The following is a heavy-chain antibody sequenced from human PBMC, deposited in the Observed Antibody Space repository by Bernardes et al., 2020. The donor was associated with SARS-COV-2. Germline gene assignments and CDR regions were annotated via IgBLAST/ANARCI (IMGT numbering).Heavy chain of an antibody. D-gene: IGHD5-12*01. J-gene: IGHJ4*02. Sequence: GGSLRLSCVASGFTFNSYYIHWVRQVPDKGLVWVSRISEDGSSTNYADSVRGRFAISRDNARNTVYLQMNSLRADDAAVYYCARGSGNYYFDYWGQGTLVTVYS. CDR1: GFTFNSYY. CDR2: ISEDGSST. CDR3: ARGSGNYYFDY. V-gene: IGHV3-74*01.